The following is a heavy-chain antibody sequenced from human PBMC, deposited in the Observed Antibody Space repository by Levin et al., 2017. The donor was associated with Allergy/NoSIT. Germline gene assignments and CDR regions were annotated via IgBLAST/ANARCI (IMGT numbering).Heavy chain of an antibody. J-gene: IGHJ6*02. CDR3: ARDSDTSSWRQTSSYYGLDV. CDR1: GFTFNIYS. V-gene: IGHV3-21*06. D-gene: IGHD6-13*01. Sequence: GGSLRLSCAASGFTFNIYSMTWVRQAPGKGLEWVSFISSSSSYIYYADSMKGRFTVSRDNAKNSLYLQMNNLRVDDTAVYYCARDSDTSSWRQTSSYYGLDVWGQGTTVTVS. CDR2: ISSSSSYI.